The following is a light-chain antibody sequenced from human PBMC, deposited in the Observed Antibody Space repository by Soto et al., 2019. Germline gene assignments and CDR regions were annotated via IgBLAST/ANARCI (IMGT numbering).Light chain of an antibody. CDR2: EVT. CDR3: GSYTTTYVRV. Sequence: QSVLTQPASVSGSPGQSITISCTGTSSDVGRYNYVSWYQQHPGRAPKLIVDEVTNRPSGVSDRFSGSKSGLVASLTISGLQAEDEAVYFCGSYTTTYVRVFGTGTKLTVL. V-gene: IGLV2-14*01. CDR1: SSDVGRYNY. J-gene: IGLJ1*01.